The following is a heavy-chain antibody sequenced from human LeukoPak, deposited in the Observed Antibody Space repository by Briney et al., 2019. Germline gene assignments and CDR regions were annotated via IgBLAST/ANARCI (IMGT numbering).Heavy chain of an antibody. CDR1: GFSVRTYY. V-gene: IGHV3-53*01. CDR3: VRAVHHLFYSDINGDYGDAFHV. D-gene: IGHD2-21*01. CDR2: IYSGGTI. J-gene: IGHJ3*01. Sequence: PGGSLTLTCASSGFSVRTYYMSWVRQAPGKGLEWVSVIYSGGTIRYADSVKGRFTISRDSSRDTLHLQMNSLRVDDTAVYYCVRAVHHLFYSDINGDYGDAFHVWGQGTVVTVSS.